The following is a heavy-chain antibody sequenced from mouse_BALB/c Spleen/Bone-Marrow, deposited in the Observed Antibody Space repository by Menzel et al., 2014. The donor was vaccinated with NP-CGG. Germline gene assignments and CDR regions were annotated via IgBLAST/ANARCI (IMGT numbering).Heavy chain of an antibody. V-gene: IGHV1-18*01. CDR2: INPYNDVT. J-gene: IGHJ2*01. Sequence: EVQLQQSGPELVKPGASVKKSCKTSGYTFTEYTMHWMRQSHGRSLEWIGGINPYNDVTTYNQKFKGKATLTVDKSSSTAYMELRSLTSEDSAVYYFTRKKYGNYLFDYWGQGTTLTVSS. CDR3: TRKKYGNYLFDY. D-gene: IGHD2-10*02. CDR1: GYTFTEYT.